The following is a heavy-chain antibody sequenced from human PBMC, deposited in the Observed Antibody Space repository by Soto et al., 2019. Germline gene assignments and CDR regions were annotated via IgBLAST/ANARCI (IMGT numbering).Heavy chain of an antibody. V-gene: IGHV3-23*01. CDR2: ISASGANT. CDR1: GFTVISHD. D-gene: IGHD2-15*01. J-gene: IGHJ4*02. Sequence: SLRLSCPAAGFTVISHDMHWVRQAPGRGLEWVSAISASGANTYYTDSVKVRFTISRDNSKNSLYLQMDSLRAEDTAVYHCAKRNCSGGICYPLDYWGQGTLVTVSS. CDR3: AKRNCSGGICYPLDY.